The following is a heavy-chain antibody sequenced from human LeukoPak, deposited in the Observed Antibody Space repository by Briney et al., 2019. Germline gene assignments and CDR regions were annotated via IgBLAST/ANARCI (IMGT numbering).Heavy chain of an antibody. CDR3: ARAGGYSGYECFDY. Sequence: GGSLRLSCAASGFTFDDYGMSWVRQAPGKGLEWVSGINWNGGSTGYADSVKGRFTISRDNAKNSLYLQMNGLRAEDTALYYCARAGGYSGYECFDYWGRGTLVTVSS. J-gene: IGHJ4*02. CDR1: GFTFDDYG. CDR2: INWNGGST. V-gene: IGHV3-20*04. D-gene: IGHD5-12*01.